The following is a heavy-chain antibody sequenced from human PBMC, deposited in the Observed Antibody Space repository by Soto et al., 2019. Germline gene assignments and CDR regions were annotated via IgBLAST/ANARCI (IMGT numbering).Heavy chain of an antibody. V-gene: IGHV3-23*01. D-gene: IGHD4-17*01. J-gene: IGHJ4*02. CDR1: GFDFSSYA. Sequence: ESGGTLVQPGGSLRLSCEASGFDFSSYAMTWVRQAPGKGVEWVSGITYTGDTTYYADSVKGRFTIFRDDYRNTLYLQMNSLRANATAMYFCAKDWPGTSSVKSQCWGQGTLVTVSS. CDR3: AKDWPGTSSVKSQC. CDR2: ITYTGDTT.